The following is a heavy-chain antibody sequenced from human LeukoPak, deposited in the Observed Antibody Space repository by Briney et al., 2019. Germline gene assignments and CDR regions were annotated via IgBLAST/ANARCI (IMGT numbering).Heavy chain of an antibody. CDR2: INHSGST. J-gene: IGHJ5*02. Sequence: SETLSLTCAVYGGSFSGYHWSWIRQPPGKGLEWLGEINHSGSTNYNPSLKSRVTIPVGMSKNQFSLKLTSVTAADTAVYYCASRYHPPAAMAASSSWFDPWGQGTLVTVSS. CDR3: ASRYHPPAAMAASSSWFDP. V-gene: IGHV4-34*01. CDR1: GGSFSGYH. D-gene: IGHD2-2*01.